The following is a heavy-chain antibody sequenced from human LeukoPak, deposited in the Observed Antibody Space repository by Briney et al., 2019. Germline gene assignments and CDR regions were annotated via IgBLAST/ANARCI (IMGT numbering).Heavy chain of an antibody. D-gene: IGHD1-26*01. Sequence: ASVKVSCKVSGYTLTELSMHWVRQAPGKGLEWMGGFDPEDGETIYAQKFQGRVTMTEDTSTDTAYVELSSLRSEDTAVYYCATDKVGPDAFDIWGQGTMVTVSS. J-gene: IGHJ3*02. CDR3: ATDKVGPDAFDI. CDR2: FDPEDGET. V-gene: IGHV1-24*01. CDR1: GYTLTELS.